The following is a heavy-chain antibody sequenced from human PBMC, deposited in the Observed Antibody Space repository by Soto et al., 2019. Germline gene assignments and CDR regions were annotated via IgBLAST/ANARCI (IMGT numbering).Heavy chain of an antibody. V-gene: IGHV4-30-2*01. Sequence: QLQLQESGSGLVKPSQTLSLTCAVSGGSISSGGYSWSWIRQPPGKGLEWIGYIYHSGSTYYNPSLKSRVTISVDRSKNQFSLKLSSVTAADTAVYYYARGYDSSGWPRNNWFDPWGQGTLVTVSS. J-gene: IGHJ5*02. CDR1: GGSISSGGYS. CDR2: IYHSGST. CDR3: ARGYDSSGWPRNNWFDP. D-gene: IGHD3-22*01.